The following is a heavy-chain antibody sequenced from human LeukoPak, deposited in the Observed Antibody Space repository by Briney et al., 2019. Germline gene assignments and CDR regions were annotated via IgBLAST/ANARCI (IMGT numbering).Heavy chain of an antibody. Sequence: GGSLRLSCAASGFTFSSYEMNWVRQAPGKGLEWVSSISSSSSYIYYADSVKGRFTISRDNAKNSLYLQMNSLRAEDTAVYYCARVRGYSYGYLDYWGQGTLVTVSS. D-gene: IGHD5-18*01. J-gene: IGHJ4*02. V-gene: IGHV3-21*01. CDR2: ISSSSSYI. CDR1: GFTFSSYE. CDR3: ARVRGYSYGYLDY.